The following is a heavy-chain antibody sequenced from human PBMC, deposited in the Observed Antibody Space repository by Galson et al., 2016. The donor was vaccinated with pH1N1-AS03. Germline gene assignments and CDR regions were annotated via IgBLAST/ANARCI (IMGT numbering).Heavy chain of an antibody. CDR1: GFTISNFG. CDR3: ANDFNYDFWSGYSFY. Sequence: SLRLSCAASGFTISNFGMLWVRQAPAQGLEWVAIISFDGTNKYYADSVKGRFSISRDNSKNTLFLQMSALRAEDTAVYYCANDFNYDFWSGYSFYWGQGALVTVSS. V-gene: IGHV3-30*18. J-gene: IGHJ4*02. CDR2: ISFDGTNK. D-gene: IGHD3/OR15-3a*01.